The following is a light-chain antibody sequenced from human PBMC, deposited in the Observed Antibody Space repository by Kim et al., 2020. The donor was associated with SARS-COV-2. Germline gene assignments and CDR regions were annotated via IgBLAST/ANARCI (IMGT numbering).Light chain of an antibody. V-gene: IGKV1-27*01. Sequence: DIQMTQSPSSLSASVGDRVTITCRASQDISNYLAWFQLKPGKAPKLLIYAASALQPGVPSRFSGSGSGTDFTLTVTSLQPEDVATYNCQKCESATSTFGQGTKVDIK. J-gene: IGKJ1*01. CDR3: QKCESATST. CDR1: QDISNY. CDR2: AAS.